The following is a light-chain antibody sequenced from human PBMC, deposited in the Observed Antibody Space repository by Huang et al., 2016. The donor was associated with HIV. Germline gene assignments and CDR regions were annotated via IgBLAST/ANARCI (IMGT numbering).Light chain of an antibody. CDR3: QQYHSLPWT. V-gene: IGKV1-NL1*01. CDR1: QGIGNS. CDR2: ATS. J-gene: IGKJ1*01. Sequence: DIQMTQSPSSLSASVGDRVTITCRASQGIGNSLAWYQQKPEKAPRLLLYATSTLESGVPARFSGSGSGTQDTLTINTLQPEDIASYYCQQYHSLPWTFGQGTKVEIK.